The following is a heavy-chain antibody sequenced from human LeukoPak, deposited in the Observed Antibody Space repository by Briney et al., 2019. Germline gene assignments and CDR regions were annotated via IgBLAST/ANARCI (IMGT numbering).Heavy chain of an antibody. CDR2: IYYSGTT. V-gene: IGHV4-61*01. CDR3: ARGYDFWSGYFVDV. Sequence: SQTLSLTCTVSGGSISIGSYHWSWIRQPPGKGLEWIGYIYYSGTTNYNPSLKSRVTISVDTSKSQSSLRLSSVTAADTAVYYCARGYDFWSGYFVDVWGQGTTVTVSS. CDR1: GGSISIGSYH. D-gene: IGHD3-3*01. J-gene: IGHJ6*02.